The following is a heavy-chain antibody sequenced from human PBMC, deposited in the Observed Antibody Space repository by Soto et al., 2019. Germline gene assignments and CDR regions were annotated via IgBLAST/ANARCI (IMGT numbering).Heavy chain of an antibody. CDR2: ISGSGGST. CDR1: GFTFSSYA. J-gene: IGHJ2*01. V-gene: IGHV3-23*01. D-gene: IGHD2-2*01. CDR3: AKAAVCSSTSCNHWYFDL. Sequence: EVQLLESGGGLVQPGGSLRLSCAASGFTFSSYAMSWVRQAPGKGLEWVSAISGSGGSTYYADSVKGRFTISRDNSKNTLYLQMNSLRADDTAVYYCAKAAVCSSTSCNHWYFDLWGRGTLVTVSS.